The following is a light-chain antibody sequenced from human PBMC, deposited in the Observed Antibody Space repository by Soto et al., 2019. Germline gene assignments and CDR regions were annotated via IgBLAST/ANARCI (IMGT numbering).Light chain of an antibody. CDR3: QQSYSTPLT. V-gene: IGKV1-39*01. Sequence: DIQMTQSPSSLSASVGDRVTITCRASQSISSYLTWYQQKPGKAPKLLIYAASSLQSGVPSRFSGSGSGTDYSLTIISLQPEDFATYYCQQSYSTPLTFGPGTKVDIK. J-gene: IGKJ3*01. CDR1: QSISSY. CDR2: AAS.